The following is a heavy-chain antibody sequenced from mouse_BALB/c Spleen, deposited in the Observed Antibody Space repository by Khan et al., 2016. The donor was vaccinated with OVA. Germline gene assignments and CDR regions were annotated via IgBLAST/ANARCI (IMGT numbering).Heavy chain of an antibody. Sequence: VQLQQSGAELVKPGASVKLSCTASGFNIKDTYMHWVKQRPEQGLEWIGRIDPANGNTKYDPKFQGKATITADTSSNTAYRQLSSLTSEDTAVYYCARGDYGYGYAMDYWGQGTSVTVSS. CDR1: GFNIKDTY. J-gene: IGHJ4*01. CDR2: IDPANGNT. D-gene: IGHD1-2*01. CDR3: ARGDYGYGYAMDY. V-gene: IGHV14-3*02.